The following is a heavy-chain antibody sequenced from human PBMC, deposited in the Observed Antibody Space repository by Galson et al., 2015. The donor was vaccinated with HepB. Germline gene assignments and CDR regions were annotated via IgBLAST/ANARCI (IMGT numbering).Heavy chain of an antibody. CDR3: ARDGSPYDILTYWYFDL. J-gene: IGHJ2*01. D-gene: IGHD3-9*01. CDR1: GYTFTSYG. CDR2: ISAYNGNT. V-gene: IGHV1-18*01. Sequence: SVKVSCKASGYTFTSYGISWVRQAPGQGLEWMGWISAYNGNTNYAQKLQGRVTMTTDTSTSTAYMELRSLRSDDTAVYYCARDGSPYDILTYWYFDLWGRGTLVTVSS.